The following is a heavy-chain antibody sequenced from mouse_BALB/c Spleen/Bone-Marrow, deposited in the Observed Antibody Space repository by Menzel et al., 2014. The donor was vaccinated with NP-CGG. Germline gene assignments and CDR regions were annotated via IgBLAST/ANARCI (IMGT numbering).Heavy chain of an antibody. V-gene: IGHV5-6*02. CDR1: GFTFSNYG. CDR3: ARRRDYAYFDY. CDR2: ISSGGTYT. J-gene: IGHJ2*01. D-gene: IGHD2-4*01. Sequence: EVMLVESGGDLVKPGGSLKLSCAASGFTFSNYGMSWVRQIPDKRLEWVATISSGGTYTFYPDSVKGRFTISRDNTKNPLTLQMTSRKSENTAMYYCARRRDYAYFDYWGQGTPLTVSS.